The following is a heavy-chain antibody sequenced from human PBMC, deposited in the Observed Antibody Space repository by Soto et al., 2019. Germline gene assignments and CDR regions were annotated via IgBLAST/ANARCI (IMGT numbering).Heavy chain of an antibody. J-gene: IGHJ6*02. V-gene: IGHV1-69*13. CDR3: ARDGGGYCSSTSCQYPYYYYYGMDV. D-gene: IGHD2-2*01. Sequence: SVKVSCKASGGTFSSYAISWVRQAPGQGLEWMGGIIPIFGTANFAQKFQGRVTITADESTSTAYMELSSLRSEDTAVYYCARDGGGYCSSTSCQYPYYYYYGMDVWGQGTTVTVSS. CDR2: IIPIFGTA. CDR1: GGTFSSYA.